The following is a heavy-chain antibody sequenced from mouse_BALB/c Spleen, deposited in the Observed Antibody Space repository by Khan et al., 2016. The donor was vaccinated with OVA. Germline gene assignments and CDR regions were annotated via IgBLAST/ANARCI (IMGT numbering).Heavy chain of an antibody. Sequence: EVELVESGGGLVQPGGSLKLSCATSGFTFSDYYMYWVRQTPEKRLEWVAYLSNRGTTTYYPDTVRGRFTISRDNAKNTLYSQMSRLEAEDTAMYYCAREGDDGGLAYWGQGTLVTVSA. V-gene: IGHV5-12*02. CDR2: LSNRGTTT. CDR1: GFTFSDYY. J-gene: IGHJ3*01. D-gene: IGHD2-3*01. CDR3: AREGDDGGLAY.